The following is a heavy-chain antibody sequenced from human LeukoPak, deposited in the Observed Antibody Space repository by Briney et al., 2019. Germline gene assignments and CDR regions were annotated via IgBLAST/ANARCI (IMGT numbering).Heavy chain of an antibody. J-gene: IGHJ4*02. CDR3: AKGPRWDITMVQGLVDY. CDR2: ISWNSGSI. V-gene: IGHV3-9*01. CDR1: GFTFDDYA. D-gene: IGHD3-10*01. Sequence: GRSLRLSCAASGFTFDDYAMHWVRQAPGKGLEWVSGISWNSGSIGYAGSVKGRFTISRDNAKNSLYLQMSSLRAEDTALYYCAKGPRWDITMVQGLVDYWGQGTLVTVSS.